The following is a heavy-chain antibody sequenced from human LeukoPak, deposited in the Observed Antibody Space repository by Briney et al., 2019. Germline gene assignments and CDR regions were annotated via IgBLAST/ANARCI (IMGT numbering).Heavy chain of an antibody. D-gene: IGHD4-17*01. CDR1: GFTFTNFW. CDR2: IKPDGYEK. V-gene: IGHV3-7*01. J-gene: IGHJ5*02. CDR3: RKGHYDDSA. Sequence: PGGSPRLSCVASGFTFTNFWMNWVRQAPGKGPEWVANIKPDGYEKYYVDSVKGRFTISRDNTKNLLYLQMNSLRAEDMAVYYCRKGHYDDSAWDQGTLVTVSS.